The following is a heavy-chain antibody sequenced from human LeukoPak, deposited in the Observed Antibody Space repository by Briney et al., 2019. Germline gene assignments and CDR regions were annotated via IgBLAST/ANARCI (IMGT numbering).Heavy chain of an antibody. Sequence: SETLSLTCAVYGGSFSGYYRSWIRQPPGKGLEWIGEINHSGSTNYNPSLKSRVTISVDTSKDQFSLKLSSVTAADTAVYYCARGRGDSSGYYYFDYWGQGTLVTVSS. CDR3: ARGRGDSSGYYYFDY. CDR2: INHSGST. D-gene: IGHD3-22*01. V-gene: IGHV4-34*01. CDR1: GGSFSGYY. J-gene: IGHJ4*02.